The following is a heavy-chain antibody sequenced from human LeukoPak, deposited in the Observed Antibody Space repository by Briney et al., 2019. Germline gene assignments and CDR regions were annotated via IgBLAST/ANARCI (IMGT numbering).Heavy chain of an antibody. CDR2: ISTYNGNT. CDR3: ARDTLSGNAFHI. V-gene: IGHV1-18*01. J-gene: IGHJ3*02. D-gene: IGHD3-3*01. Sequence: ASVKVSCKASGYSFTSYGFSWVRQAPGQGLEWMGWISTYNGNTNYAQNLQGRVTMTTDTSTSTAYMELRSLRPDDTAVYFCARDTLSGNAFHIWGQGTLVTVSS. CDR1: GYSFTSYG.